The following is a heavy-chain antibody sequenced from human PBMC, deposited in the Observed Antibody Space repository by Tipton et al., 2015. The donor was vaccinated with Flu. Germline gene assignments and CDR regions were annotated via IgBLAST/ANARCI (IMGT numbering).Heavy chain of an antibody. CDR2: VYYSGGA. CDR1: GGSINSGGYY. V-gene: IGHV4-31*01. Sequence: RSLRLSCTVSGGSINSGGYYWSWIRQLPGEGLEWIGHVYYSGGAYYNPSLKSLVTISVDTSKNQFSLKLSSVTAADTADYYCARVPIDHDAFDIWGQGTMVTVSS. CDR3: ARVPIDHDAFDI. D-gene: IGHD1-14*01. J-gene: IGHJ3*02.